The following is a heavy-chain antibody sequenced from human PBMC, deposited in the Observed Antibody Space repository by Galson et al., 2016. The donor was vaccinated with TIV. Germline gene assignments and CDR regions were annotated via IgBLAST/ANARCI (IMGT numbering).Heavy chain of an antibody. Sequence: SVKVSCKASGGVFNNYAIIWVRQAPGQGLEWMGGIVPLSGTNYAKKFRGRVTVTADEATKTTYMDLSGLRSDDTAVYYCARGGHYALDVWGQGTAVTVSS. J-gene: IGHJ6*02. CDR3: ARGGHYALDV. V-gene: IGHV1-69*13. CDR2: IVPLSGT. CDR1: GGVFNNYA. D-gene: IGHD3-16*01.